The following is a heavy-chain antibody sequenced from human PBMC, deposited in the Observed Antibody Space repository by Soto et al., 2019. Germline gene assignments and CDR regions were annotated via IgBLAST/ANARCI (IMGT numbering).Heavy chain of an antibody. Sequence: QLQLQESGPGLVKPSETLSLTCTVSGGSISSSSYYWGWIRQPPGKGLEWIGSIYYSGSTYYNPSLKSRFTISVDTSKNQFSLKLSSVTAADTAVYYCASPKIAFYNWFDPWGQGTLGTVSS. CDR3: ASPKIAFYNWFDP. V-gene: IGHV4-39*01. CDR2: IYYSGST. D-gene: IGHD3-3*02. CDR1: GGSISSSSYY. J-gene: IGHJ5*02.